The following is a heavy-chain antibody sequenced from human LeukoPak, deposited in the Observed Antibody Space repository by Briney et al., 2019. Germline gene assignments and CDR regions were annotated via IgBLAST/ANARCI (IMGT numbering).Heavy chain of an antibody. CDR2: INHSGST. D-gene: IGHD3-10*01. CDR1: GVSFSGYY. Sequence: SETLSLTCAVYGVSFSGYYWSWIRQPPGKGLEWLGEINHSGSTNYNPSLKSRVTISVDTSKNQFSLKLSSVTAADTAVYYCARLEGLWFGENLFDYWGQGTLVTVSS. CDR3: ARLEGLWFGENLFDY. V-gene: IGHV4-34*01. J-gene: IGHJ4*02.